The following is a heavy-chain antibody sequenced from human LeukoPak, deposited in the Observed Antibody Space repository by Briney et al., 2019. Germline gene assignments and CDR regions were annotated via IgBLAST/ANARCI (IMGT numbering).Heavy chain of an antibody. CDR3: AKGDIVVVPAAPLWY. D-gene: IGHD2-2*01. Sequence: GGSLRLSCAASGFTFSDYYMSWIRRAPGKGLEWVSGISGSGGSTYYADSVKGRFTISRDNSKNTLYLQMNSLRAEDTAVYYCAKGDIVVVPAAPLWYWGQGTLVTVSS. CDR2: ISGSGGST. V-gene: IGHV3-23*01. J-gene: IGHJ4*02. CDR1: GFTFSDYY.